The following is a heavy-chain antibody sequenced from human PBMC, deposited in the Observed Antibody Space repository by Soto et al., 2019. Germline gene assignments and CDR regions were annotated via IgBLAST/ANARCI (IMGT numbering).Heavy chain of an antibody. CDR3: ARDSDIVLVPADHYYYYYGMDV. Sequence: PGGSLRLSCAASGFTFSSYAMHWVRQAPGKGLEWVAVISYDGSNKYYADSVKGRFTISRDNSKNTLYLQMNSLRAEDTAVYYCARDSDIVLVPADHYYYYYGMDVWGQGTTVTVSS. V-gene: IGHV3-30-3*01. CDR1: GFTFSSYA. J-gene: IGHJ6*02. D-gene: IGHD2-2*01. CDR2: ISYDGSNK.